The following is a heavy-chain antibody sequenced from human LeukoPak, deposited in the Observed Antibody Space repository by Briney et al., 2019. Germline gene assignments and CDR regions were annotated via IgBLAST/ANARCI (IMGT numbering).Heavy chain of an antibody. V-gene: IGHV1-69*05. CDR3: AKSVFTIFGVVLPPPFDY. CDR2: IIPIFGTA. J-gene: IGHJ4*02. CDR1: GGTFSSYA. Sequence: SVKVSCKASGGTFSSYAISWVRQAPGQGLEWMGGIIPIFGTANYAQKFQGRVTITTDESTSTAYMELSSLRSEDTAVYYCAKSVFTIFGVVLPPPFDYWGQGTLVTVSS. D-gene: IGHD3-3*01.